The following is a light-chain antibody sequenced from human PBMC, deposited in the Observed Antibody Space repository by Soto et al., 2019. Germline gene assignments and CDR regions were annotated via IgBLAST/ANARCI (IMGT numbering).Light chain of an antibody. Sequence: QAVVTQPPSVSGAPGQRVTISCTGSSSNIGAGYDVHWYQQLPGTAPKLLSYGNSNRPSGVPDRFSGSKSGTSASLAITGLQAEDEAEYYCQSYDSSLSGSEVFGTGTKLTVL. J-gene: IGLJ1*01. CDR1: SSNIGAGYD. CDR2: GNS. V-gene: IGLV1-40*01. CDR3: QSYDSSLSGSEV.